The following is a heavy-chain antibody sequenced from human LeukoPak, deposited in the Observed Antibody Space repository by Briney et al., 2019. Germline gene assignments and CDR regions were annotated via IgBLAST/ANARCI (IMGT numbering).Heavy chain of an antibody. CDR1: GFTFSRDS. CDR2: IRSSSTNI. J-gene: IGHJ3*02. D-gene: IGHD5-12*01. Sequence: GGSLRLSCAASGFTFSRDSMHWVRQAPGKGLEWVSSIRSSSTNIYYADSVKGRFTISRNNAKNSLYLQMNSLRADDTAVYYCARGEGYRGYDLDAFDIWGQGTMVTVSS. CDR3: ARGEGYRGYDLDAFDI. V-gene: IGHV3-21*01.